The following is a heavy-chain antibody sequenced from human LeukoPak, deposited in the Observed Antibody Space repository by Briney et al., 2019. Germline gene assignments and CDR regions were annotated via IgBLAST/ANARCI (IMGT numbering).Heavy chain of an antibody. CDR1: GCTFSSYE. CDR2: ISRSGSTI. V-gene: IGHV3-48*03. CDR3: AEPAITMIGGV. D-gene: IGHD3-10*02. Sequence: GGSLRLSCAACGCTFSSYEMNWVRQAPGKGLEGVSYISRSGSTIYYADSVKARFTISRDNAKNSLCLQMNSLRAEDTAVYYCAEPAITMIGGVWGKGTTVTISS. J-gene: IGHJ6*04.